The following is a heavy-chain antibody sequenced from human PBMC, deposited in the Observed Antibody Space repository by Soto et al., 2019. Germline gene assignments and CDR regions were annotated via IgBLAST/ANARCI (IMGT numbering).Heavy chain of an antibody. D-gene: IGHD6-19*01. J-gene: IGHJ6*02. V-gene: IGHV6-1*01. CDR2: TYYRSKWYN. CDR3: ARASSSGRDNYYYYGMDV. CDR1: GDSVSSNSAA. Sequence: QTLSLTCAISGDSVSSNSAAWNWIRQSPSRGLEWLGRTYYRSKWYNDYAVSVKSRITINPDTSKNRFSLQLNSVTPEDTAVYYCARASSSGRDNYYYYGMDVWGQGTTVTVSS.